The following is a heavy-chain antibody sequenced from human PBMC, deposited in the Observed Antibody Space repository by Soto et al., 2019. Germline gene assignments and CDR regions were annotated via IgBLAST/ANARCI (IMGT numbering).Heavy chain of an antibody. D-gene: IGHD4-17*01. CDR2: IDWDDDK. CDR1: GFSLSTSGMC. CDR3: ARTLTTVTTEGVYYHMDV. Sequence: SGPTLVNPTQTLTLTCTFSGFSLSTSGMCVSWIRQPPGKALEWLVRIDWDDDKYYSTSLKTRLTISKDTSKNQVVLTMTNMDPVDTATYYCARTLTTVTTEGVYYHMDVWGKGTTVTVSS. J-gene: IGHJ6*03. V-gene: IGHV2-70*11.